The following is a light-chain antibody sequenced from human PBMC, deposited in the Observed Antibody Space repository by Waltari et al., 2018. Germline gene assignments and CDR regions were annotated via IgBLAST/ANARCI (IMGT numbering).Light chain of an antibody. J-gene: IGKJ2*01. CDR2: GSS. Sequence: ETAMTQPPATLSVPPGERATLSCRARPRDSSNLACYQQKPGQPPRLLIYGSSTRATGIPDMFSGSGSGTEFTLSISSLQSEDFAVYFCQQYKKWPPVNTFGQGTKLEI. CDR1: PRDSSN. CDR3: QQYKKWPPVNT. V-gene: IGKV3-15*01.